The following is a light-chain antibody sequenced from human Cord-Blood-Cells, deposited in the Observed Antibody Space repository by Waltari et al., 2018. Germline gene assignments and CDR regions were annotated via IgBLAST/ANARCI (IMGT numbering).Light chain of an antibody. CDR1: SSDVGGYNY. CDR3: SSYTSSSTLWV. V-gene: IGLV2-14*01. Sequence: QSALTQPASVSGSPGQSITISCTGTSSDVGGYNYVSWYQQHPGKAPQLMIYEVSNRPSGVSKRFAGSKSGNTASLTISGLQAEDEADYYCSSYTSSSTLWVFGGGTKLTVL. J-gene: IGLJ3*02. CDR2: EVS.